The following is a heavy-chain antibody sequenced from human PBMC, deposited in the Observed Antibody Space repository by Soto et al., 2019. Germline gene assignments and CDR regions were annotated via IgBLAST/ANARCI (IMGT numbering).Heavy chain of an antibody. V-gene: IGHV4-59*01. CDR1: GGSISSYY. J-gene: IGHJ6*02. CDR3: ARDPTILDVYGMDV. CDR2: IYYSGST. Sequence: PSETLSLTCTVSGGSISSYYWSWVRQPPGKGLEWIGYIYYSGSTNYNPSLKSRVTISVDTSKNQLSLKLSSVTAADTAVYYCARDPTILDVYGMDVWGQGTTVTVSS. D-gene: IGHD3-3*01.